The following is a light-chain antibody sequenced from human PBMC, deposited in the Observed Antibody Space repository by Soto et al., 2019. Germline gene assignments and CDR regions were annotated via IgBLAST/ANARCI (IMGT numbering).Light chain of an antibody. Sequence: EIVLAQSPGTLSLSPGERATLSCRASQSVTNSFLAWYQQKPGQAPRLLIYGASRRATGIPDRFTGSGSGTDFTLTISSLEPEDFAVDYWQQYVSSPCAFGRGTKVEI. CDR1: QSVTNSF. CDR3: QQYVSSPCA. J-gene: IGKJ1*01. CDR2: GAS. V-gene: IGKV3-20*01.